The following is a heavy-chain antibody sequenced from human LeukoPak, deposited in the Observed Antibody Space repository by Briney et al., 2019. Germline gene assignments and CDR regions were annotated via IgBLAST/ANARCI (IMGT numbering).Heavy chain of an antibody. Sequence: ASVKVSCKASGYTFTGYYMHWVRQAPGQGLEWMGWISAYNGNTNYAQKLQGRVTMTTDTSTSTAYMELRSLRSDDTAVYYCARMQWLGNNWFDPWGQGTLVTVSS. D-gene: IGHD6-19*01. V-gene: IGHV1-18*04. CDR1: GYTFTGYY. CDR3: ARMQWLGNNWFDP. CDR2: ISAYNGNT. J-gene: IGHJ5*02.